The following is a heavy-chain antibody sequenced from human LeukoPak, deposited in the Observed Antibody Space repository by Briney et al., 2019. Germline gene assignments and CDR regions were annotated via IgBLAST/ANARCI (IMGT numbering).Heavy chain of an antibody. CDR3: ARTGMGGNVWMDS. V-gene: IGHV1-8*01. CDR2: MNPNSGDT. D-gene: IGHD1-26*01. CDR1: GYTFTSYD. Sequence: GASVKVSCKASGYTFTSYDINWVRQATGQGLEWMGWMNPNSGDTVYAQKFQGRVTMTRNTSISTAYMELSSLTSDDTAVFYCARTGMGGNVWMDSWGQGTLVTVSS. J-gene: IGHJ5*01.